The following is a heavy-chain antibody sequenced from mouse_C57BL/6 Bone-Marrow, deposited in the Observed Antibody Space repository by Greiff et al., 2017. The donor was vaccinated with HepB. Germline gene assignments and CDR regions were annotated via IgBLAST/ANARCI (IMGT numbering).Heavy chain of an antibody. Sequence: EVKLMESGGDLVKPGGSLKLSCAASGFTFSSYGMSWVRQTPDKRLEWVATISSGGSYTYYPDSVKGRFTISRDNAKNTLYLQMSSLKSEDTAMYYCARKGGYYVGYFDVWGTGTTVTVSS. J-gene: IGHJ1*03. CDR1: GFTFSSYG. CDR2: ISSGGSYT. V-gene: IGHV5-6*01. D-gene: IGHD2-3*01. CDR3: ARKGGYYVGYFDV.